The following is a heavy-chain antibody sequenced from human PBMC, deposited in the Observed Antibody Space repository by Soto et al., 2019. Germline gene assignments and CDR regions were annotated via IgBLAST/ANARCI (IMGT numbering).Heavy chain of an antibody. V-gene: IGHV3-7*05. Sequence: GGSLRLSCAASGFTFSSYWMSWVRQAPGKGLEWVANIKQDGSEKYYVDSVKGRFTISRDNAKNSLYLQMNSLRAEDTAVYYCARDRQQLVDAFDIWGQGTMVTVSS. CDR1: GFTFSSYW. CDR3: ARDRQQLVDAFDI. CDR2: IKQDGSEK. J-gene: IGHJ3*02. D-gene: IGHD6-13*01.